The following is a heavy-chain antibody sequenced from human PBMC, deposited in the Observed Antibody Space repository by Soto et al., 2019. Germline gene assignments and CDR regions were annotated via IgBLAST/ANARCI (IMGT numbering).Heavy chain of an antibody. CDR1: GGSISNHH. Sequence: PSETLSLTCKVSGGSISNHHWSWIRQPPGKGLEWIGFISYTGSTNYNPSLNSRVTISVDTSKNQFSLKLSSVTAADTAVYYCARDFGYSYGHNYYYYYGMDVWGQGTTVTVSS. J-gene: IGHJ6*02. CDR2: ISYTGST. D-gene: IGHD5-18*01. CDR3: ARDFGYSYGHNYYYYYGMDV. V-gene: IGHV4-59*11.